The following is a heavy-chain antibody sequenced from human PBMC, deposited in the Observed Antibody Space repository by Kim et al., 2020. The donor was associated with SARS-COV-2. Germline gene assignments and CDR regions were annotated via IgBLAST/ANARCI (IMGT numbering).Heavy chain of an antibody. CDR3: ARETWYPSGTHSLGGMDV. V-gene: IGHV3-48*02. CDR1: GFSFSSHG. D-gene: IGHD3-10*01. CDR2: ITMDDTAT. Sequence: GGSLRLSCAASGFSFSSHGMNWVRQAPGKGLEWVSSITMDDTATFYANSVKARFTISRDNAKKSLYLQMNSLRDEDTAVYFCARETWYPSGTHSLGGMDVWGQGTTVTVSS. J-gene: IGHJ6*02.